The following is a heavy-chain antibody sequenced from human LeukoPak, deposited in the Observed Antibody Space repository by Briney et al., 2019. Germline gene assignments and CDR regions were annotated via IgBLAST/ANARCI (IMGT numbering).Heavy chain of an antibody. D-gene: IGHD2-2*01. CDR3: ARDAHCSSTSCYVNYYYYYYMDV. Sequence: GGSLRLSCAASGFTFSSYSMNWVRQAPGKGLEWVSSISSSSSYIYYADSVKGRFTISRDNAKNSLYLQMSSLRAEDTAVYYCARDAHCSSTSCYVNYYYYYYMDVWGKGTTVTVSS. V-gene: IGHV3-21*01. CDR1: GFTFSSYS. J-gene: IGHJ6*03. CDR2: ISSSSSYI.